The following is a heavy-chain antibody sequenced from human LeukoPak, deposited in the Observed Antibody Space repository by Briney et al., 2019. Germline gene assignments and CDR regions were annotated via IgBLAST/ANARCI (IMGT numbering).Heavy chain of an antibody. CDR2: IKQDGSEK. J-gene: IGHJ3*02. CDR3: ARDNYYDSSGYYQGAFDI. D-gene: IGHD3-22*01. V-gene: IGHV3-7*01. Sequence: GGSLRLSCVASGFSFSSYNMNWVRQAPGRGLEWVANIKQDGSEKYYVDSVKGRFTISRDNAKNSLYLQMNSLRAEDTAVYYCARDNYYDSSGYYQGAFDIWGQGTMVTVSS. CDR1: GFSFSSYN.